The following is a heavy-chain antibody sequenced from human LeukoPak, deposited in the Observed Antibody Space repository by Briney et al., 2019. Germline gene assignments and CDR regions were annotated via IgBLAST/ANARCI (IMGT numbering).Heavy chain of an antibody. D-gene: IGHD3-9*01. V-gene: IGHV6-1*01. CDR1: GDSVSSNSVA. CDR2: TYYRSKWYN. CDR3: ARDRTGRYYDILTGHCGEGWFDP. Sequence: SQTLSLTCAISGDSVSSNSVAWNWLRQSPSRGREWLGRTYYRSKWYNDYAVSVKSRIIINPDTSKNPFSLQLNSVTPEDTAVYYCARDRTGRYYDILTGHCGEGWFDPWGQGTLVTVSS. J-gene: IGHJ5*02.